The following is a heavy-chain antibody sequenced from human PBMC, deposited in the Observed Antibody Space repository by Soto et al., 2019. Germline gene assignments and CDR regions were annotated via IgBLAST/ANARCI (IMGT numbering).Heavy chain of an antibody. CDR2: IFSSDAE. D-gene: IGHD3-10*01. CDR1: GFSLSNPRMG. J-gene: IGHJ4*02. V-gene: IGHV2-26*01. Sequence: QVTLKESGPVLVKPTETLTLTCTVSGFSLSNPRMGVSWIRQPPGKALEWLAHIFSSDAESSSSSLRSRLTIAKDTSKSQVLFTMSNMDPVDTATDFFARTRGWRWVGPNAYCGQGTVVTVSS. CDR3: ARTRGWRWVGPNAY.